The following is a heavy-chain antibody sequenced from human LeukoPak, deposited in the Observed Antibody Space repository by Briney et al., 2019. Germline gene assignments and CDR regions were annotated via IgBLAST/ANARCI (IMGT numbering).Heavy chain of an antibody. Sequence: PSQDLSLNGTVSGGSISSGGYYWSWIRQHPGKGLEWIGCSYYSGSTYYNPSLKSRVTISVDTSKNQFSLKLSSVTAADTAVYYCARGPLAYCGGDCYNTWFDPWGQGTLVTVSS. CDR1: GGSISSGGYY. CDR3: ARGPLAYCGGDCYNTWFDP. V-gene: IGHV4-31*03. CDR2: SYYSGST. J-gene: IGHJ5*02. D-gene: IGHD2-21*02.